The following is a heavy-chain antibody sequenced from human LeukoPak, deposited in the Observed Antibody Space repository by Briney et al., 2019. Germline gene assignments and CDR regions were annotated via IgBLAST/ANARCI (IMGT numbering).Heavy chain of an antibody. CDR3: ARHLDPESQWLVPDAFDI. CDR1: GGSISGYY. CDR2: IYYSGST. D-gene: IGHD6-19*01. J-gene: IGHJ3*02. Sequence: SETLSLTCTVSGGSISGYYWSWIRQPPGKGLEWIGYIYYSGSTNYNPSLKSRVTISVDTSKNQFSLKLSSVTAADTAVYYCARHLDPESQWLVPDAFDIWGQGTMVTVSS. V-gene: IGHV4-59*08.